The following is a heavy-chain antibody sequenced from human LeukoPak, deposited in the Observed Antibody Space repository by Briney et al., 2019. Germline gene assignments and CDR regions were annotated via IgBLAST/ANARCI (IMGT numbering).Heavy chain of an antibody. Sequence: GGSLRPSCAASGFTFSDHYMDWVRQAPGKGLEWVSAISGGGGSTYYADSVKGRFTISRDNSKNTLYLQMNSLRAEDTAVYYCAKDRNYYDSSGYYYGDYWGQGTLVTVSS. D-gene: IGHD3-22*01. J-gene: IGHJ4*02. CDR1: GFTFSDHY. CDR3: AKDRNYYDSSGYYYGDY. CDR2: ISGGGGST. V-gene: IGHV3-23*01.